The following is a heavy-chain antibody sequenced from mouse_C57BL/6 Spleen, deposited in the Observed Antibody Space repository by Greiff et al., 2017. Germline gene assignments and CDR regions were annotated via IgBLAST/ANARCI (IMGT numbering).Heavy chain of an antibody. V-gene: IGHV1-4*01. CDR2: INPSSGYT. Sequence: VQLQQSGAELARPGASVKMSCKASGYTFTSYTMHWVKQRPGQGLEWIGYINPSSGYTKYNQKFKDKATLTADKSSSTAYMQLSSLTEEDSAVYYGARGPRDSSGYVGYWGQGTTLTVSS. D-gene: IGHD3-2*02. CDR1: GYTFTSYT. J-gene: IGHJ2*01. CDR3: ARGPRDSSGYVGY.